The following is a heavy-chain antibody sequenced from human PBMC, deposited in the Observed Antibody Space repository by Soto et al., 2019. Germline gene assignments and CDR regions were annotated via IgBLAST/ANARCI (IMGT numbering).Heavy chain of an antibody. D-gene: IGHD3-3*01. CDR3: ASGGKLRDATIFGIDY. CDR2: IIPIFGTA. J-gene: IGHJ4*02. CDR1: GGTFSSYA. V-gene: IGHV1-69*01. Sequence: QVQLVQSGAEVKKPGSSVKVSYKASGGTFSSYAISWVRQAPGQGLEWMGGIIPIFGTANYAQKFQGRVTITADESTSTAYMELSSLRSEDTAVYYCASGGKLRDATIFGIDYWGQGTLVTVSS.